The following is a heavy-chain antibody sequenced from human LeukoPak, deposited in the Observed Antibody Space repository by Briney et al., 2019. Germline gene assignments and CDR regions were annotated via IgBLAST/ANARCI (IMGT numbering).Heavy chain of an antibody. CDR1: GFTFSSYS. CDR3: ARDSWYYDSSGYYPDY. D-gene: IGHD3-22*01. CDR2: ISSSSSYI. V-gene: IGHV3-21*01. J-gene: IGHJ4*02. Sequence: PGGSLRLSCAASGFTFSSYSMNWVRQAPGKGLEWVSSISSSSSYIYYADSVKGRFTISRDNAKNSLYLQMNSLRAEDTAVYYCARDSWYYDSSGYYPDYWGQGTLVTVSS.